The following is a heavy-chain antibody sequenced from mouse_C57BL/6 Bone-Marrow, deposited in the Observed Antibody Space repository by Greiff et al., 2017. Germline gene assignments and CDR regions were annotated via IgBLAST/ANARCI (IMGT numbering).Heavy chain of an antibody. J-gene: IGHJ4*01. V-gene: IGHV1-69*01. Sequence: QVHVKQPGAELVMPGASVKLSCKASGYTFTSYWMHWVKQRPGQGLEWIGEIDPSDSYTNYNQKFKGKSPLTVDKSSSTAYMQLSSLTSEDSAVYYCARDSYYYGSSYYAMDYWGQGTSVTVSS. CDR1: GYTFTSYW. CDR3: ARDSYYYGSSYYAMDY. D-gene: IGHD1-1*01. CDR2: IDPSDSYT.